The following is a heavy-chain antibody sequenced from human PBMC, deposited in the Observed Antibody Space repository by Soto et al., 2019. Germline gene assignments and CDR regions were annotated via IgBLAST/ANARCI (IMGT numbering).Heavy chain of an antibody. V-gene: IGHV4-30-2*01. J-gene: IGHJ4*02. CDR3: ARENSSGAYFDY. CDR2: SYHTGST. Sequence: QLQLQESGSGLVWPSQTLSLTCAVSGGSISSSLYSWSWVRQPPGKGLEWIGYSYHTGSTDYNPSLKSRASISVDRAKNQFSLKLTSVTAADSAVYFCARENSSGAYFDYWGQGILVIVSS. CDR1: GGSISSSLYS. D-gene: IGHD3-10*01.